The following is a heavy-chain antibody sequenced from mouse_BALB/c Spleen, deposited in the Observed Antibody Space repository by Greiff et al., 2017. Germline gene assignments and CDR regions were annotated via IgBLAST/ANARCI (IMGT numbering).Heavy chain of an antibody. V-gene: IGHV2-6-7*01. CDR1: GFSLTGYG. CDR3: ARDHYYGYGYFDV. D-gene: IGHD1-2*01. Sequence: VMLVESGPGLVQPSQSLSITCTVSGFSLTGYGVNWVRQPPGKGLEWLGMIWGDGSTDYNSALKSRLSISKDNSKSQVFLKMNSLQTDDTARYYCARDHYYGYGYFDVWGAGTTVTVSS. CDR2: IWGDGST. J-gene: IGHJ1*01.